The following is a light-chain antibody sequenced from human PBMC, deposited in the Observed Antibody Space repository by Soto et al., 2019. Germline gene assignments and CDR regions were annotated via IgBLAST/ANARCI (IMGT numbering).Light chain of an antibody. V-gene: IGLV2-14*03. CDR1: SSDIDNFVY. CDR2: SVS. CDR3: ASYTSATGRV. J-gene: IGLJ3*02. Sequence: QSALTQPASVSGSPGQSISISCTGTSSDIDNFVYASWYQQYLGKAPRLIIYSVSYRPSGVSNRFSGSKSGNTASLTISGLQAEDEADYYCASYTSATGRVFGGGTQLTVL.